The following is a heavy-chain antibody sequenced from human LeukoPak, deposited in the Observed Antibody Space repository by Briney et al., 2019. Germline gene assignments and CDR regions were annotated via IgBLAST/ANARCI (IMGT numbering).Heavy chain of an antibody. J-gene: IGHJ5*02. CDR1: GYSISSSNW. V-gene: IGHV4-28*01. CDR3: ARTSSGSYHNWFGP. CDR2: IYYSGST. Sequence: PSETLSLTCAVSGYSISSSNWWGWIRQPPGKGLEWIGYIYYSGSTYYNPSLKSRVTMSVDTSKNQFSLKLSSVTAVDTAVYYCARTSSGSYHNWFGPWGQGTLVTVSS. D-gene: IGHD1-26*01.